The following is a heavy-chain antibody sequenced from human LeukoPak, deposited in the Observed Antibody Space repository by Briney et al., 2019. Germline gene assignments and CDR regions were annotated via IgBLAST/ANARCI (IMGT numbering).Heavy chain of an antibody. D-gene: IGHD7-27*01. CDR1: GGTFSSYA. V-gene: IGHV1-8*02. Sequence: GASVKVSCKASGGTFSSYAISWVRQAAGQGFEWMGWMSPTSGNTGYAQNFQGRVTMTRDTSISTAYMELTSLRSEDTAVYYCVGGAPNWGFDFWGQGTLVIVSS. CDR3: VGGAPNWGFDF. J-gene: IGHJ4*02. CDR2: MSPTSGNT.